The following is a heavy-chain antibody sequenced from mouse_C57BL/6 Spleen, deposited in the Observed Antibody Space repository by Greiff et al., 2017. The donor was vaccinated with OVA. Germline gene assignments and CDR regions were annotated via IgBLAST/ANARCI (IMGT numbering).Heavy chain of an antibody. D-gene: IGHD4-1*01. CDR2: ISDGGSYT. CDR3: ARRNWYFDY. J-gene: IGHJ2*01. V-gene: IGHV5-4*03. CDR1: GFTFSSYA. Sequence: EVQGVESGGGLVKPGGSLQLSCAASGFTFSSYAMSWVRQTPEKRLEWVATISDGGSYTSYPDNVKGRFTISRDNAKNNLYLQMSHLKSEDTAMYYCARRNWYFDYWGQGTTLTVSS.